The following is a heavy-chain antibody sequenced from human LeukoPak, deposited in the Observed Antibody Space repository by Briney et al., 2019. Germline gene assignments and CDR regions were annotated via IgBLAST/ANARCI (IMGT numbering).Heavy chain of an antibody. D-gene: IGHD1-26*01. CDR2: FDPEDGET. Sequence: ASVKVSCKVSGYTLTELSMHWVRQAPGKGLEWMGGFDPEDGETIYAQKFQGRVTMTQDTSTDTAYMELSSLRSEGPAGVYCVTGVWWELDSVAHPDYWGQGTLVTVSS. CDR1: GYTLTELS. CDR3: VTGVWWELDSVAHPDY. J-gene: IGHJ4*02. V-gene: IGHV1-24*01.